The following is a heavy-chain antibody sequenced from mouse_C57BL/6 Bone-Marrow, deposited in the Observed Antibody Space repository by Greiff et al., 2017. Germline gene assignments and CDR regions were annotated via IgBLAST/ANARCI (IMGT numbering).Heavy chain of an antibody. D-gene: IGHD2-3*01. CDR2: IWSGGST. V-gene: IGHV2-2*01. J-gene: IGHJ3*01. Sequence: VQLQQSGPGLVQPSQSLSITCTVSGFSLTSYGVHWVRQSPGQGLEWLGVIWSGGSTDYNAAFISRLSISKDNSKSQVFFKMNSLQADDTAIYYCASIYDGYGFAYWGQGTLVTVSA. CDR1: GFSLTSYG. CDR3: ASIYDGYGFAY.